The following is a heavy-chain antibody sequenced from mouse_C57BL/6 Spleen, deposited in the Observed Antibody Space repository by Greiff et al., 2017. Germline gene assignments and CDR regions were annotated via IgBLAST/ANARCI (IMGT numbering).Heavy chain of an antibody. CDR2: ISSGSSTI. V-gene: IGHV5-17*01. Sequence: DVQLQESGGGLVKPGGSLKLSCAASGFTFSDYGMHWVRQAPEKGLEWVAYISSGSSTINYADTVKGRCTISRDNAKNTLCLQMTSLRSEDTAMYYCARRGTTVVATTGTGGFDYWGQGTTLTVSS. J-gene: IGHJ2*01. CDR1: GFTFSDYG. D-gene: IGHD1-1*01. CDR3: ARRGTTVVATTGTGGFDY.